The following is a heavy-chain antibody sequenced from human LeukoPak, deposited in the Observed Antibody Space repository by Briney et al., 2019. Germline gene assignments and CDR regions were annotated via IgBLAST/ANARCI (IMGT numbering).Heavy chain of an antibody. CDR1: GGSISSYY. J-gene: IGHJ4*02. D-gene: IGHD6-13*01. V-gene: IGHV4-59*08. CDR3: ARHKDMLSSSWDY. CDR2: IYYSGST. Sequence: SETLSLTCTVSGGSISSYYWSWIRQPPGKGLEWIGYIYYSGSTNYNPSLKSRVTISVDTSKNQFSLELSSVTAADTAVYYCARHKDMLSSSWDYWGQGTLVTVSS.